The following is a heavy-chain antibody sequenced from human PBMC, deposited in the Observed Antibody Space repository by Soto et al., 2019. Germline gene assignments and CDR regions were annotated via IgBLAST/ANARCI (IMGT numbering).Heavy chain of an antibody. Sequence: VQLVQSGAEVKKPGSSVKVSCKASGGTFSSYAISWLRQAPGQGLEWMGGIIPIFGTANYAQKFQGRVTITADESTSTAYMELSSLRSEDTAVYYCARERRGGSSSGLDDYYYYYGMDVWGQGTTVTVSS. CDR1: GGTFSSYA. CDR2: IIPIFGTA. J-gene: IGHJ6*02. V-gene: IGHV1-69*01. CDR3: ARERRGGSSSGLDDYYYYYGMDV. D-gene: IGHD6-19*01.